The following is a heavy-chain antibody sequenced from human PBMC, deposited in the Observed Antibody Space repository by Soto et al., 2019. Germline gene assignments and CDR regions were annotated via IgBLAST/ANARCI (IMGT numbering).Heavy chain of an antibody. Sequence: QVQLVQSGAEVKKPGASVKVSCKASGYTFTSYAMHWVRQAPGQRLEWMGWINAGNGNTKYSQKFQGRVTITRDTSASTAYMELSSLRSEDMAVYYCARGYSSSWYDYWGQGTLVTVSS. D-gene: IGHD6-13*01. J-gene: IGHJ4*02. CDR1: GYTFTSYA. CDR2: INAGNGNT. V-gene: IGHV1-3*01. CDR3: ARGYSSSWYDY.